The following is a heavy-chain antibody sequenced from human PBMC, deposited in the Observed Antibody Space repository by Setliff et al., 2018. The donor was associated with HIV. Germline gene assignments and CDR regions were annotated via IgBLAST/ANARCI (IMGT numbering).Heavy chain of an antibody. CDR1: GGSTSTSGYY. CDR2: IYSSGNT. Sequence: SSETLSLTCTVSGGSTSTSGYYWGWIRQPPGKGREWIGSIYSSGNTYYNPSLKSRITISVDRSKNLFSLKLISATAADQGVYYCARVPVAGANWFDPWGLGTLVTVSS. D-gene: IGHD2-21*01. J-gene: IGHJ5*02. CDR3: ARVPVAGANWFDP. V-gene: IGHV4-39*01.